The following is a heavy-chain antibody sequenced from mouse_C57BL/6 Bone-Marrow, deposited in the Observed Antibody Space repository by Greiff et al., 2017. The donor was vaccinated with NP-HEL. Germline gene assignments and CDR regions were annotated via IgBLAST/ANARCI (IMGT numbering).Heavy chain of an antibody. D-gene: IGHD3-3*01. J-gene: IGHJ2*01. Sequence: VKLVESGPELVKPGASVKLSCKASGYTFTSYDINWVKQRPGQGLEWIGWIYPRDGSTKYNEKFKGKATLTVDTSSSTAYMELHSLTSEDSAVYFCARWGTDYWGQGTTLTVSS. CDR1: GYTFTSYD. V-gene: IGHV1-85*01. CDR3: ARWGTDY. CDR2: IYPRDGST.